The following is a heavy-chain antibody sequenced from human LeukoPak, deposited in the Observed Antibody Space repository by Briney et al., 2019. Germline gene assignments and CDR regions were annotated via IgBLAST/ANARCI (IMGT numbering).Heavy chain of an antibody. CDR2: IYYSGST. CDR1: GGSISSTSYY. J-gene: IGHJ4*02. V-gene: IGHV4-39*01. D-gene: IGHD3-22*01. Sequence: SETLSLTCTVSGGSISSTSYYWGWIRQPPGKGLEWIGSIYYSGSTYYNPSLNSRVTISVDTSKNQFSLKLSSVTAADTAVYYCARINYDSSGYYASFDYWGQGTLVAVSS. CDR3: ARINYDSSGYYASFDY.